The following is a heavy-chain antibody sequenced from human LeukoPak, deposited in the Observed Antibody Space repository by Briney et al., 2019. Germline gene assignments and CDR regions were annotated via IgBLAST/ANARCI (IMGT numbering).Heavy chain of an antibody. Sequence: SQTLSLTCTVSGGSISSGSYYWSWIRQPAGKGLEWIGRIYTSGNTNYNPSLKSRVTISVDTSKNQFSLKLSSVTAADTAVYYCARSATVTTSYYYYYMDVWGKGTTVTISS. CDR3: ARSATVTTSYYYYYMDV. J-gene: IGHJ6*03. V-gene: IGHV4-61*02. CDR1: GGSISSGSYY. CDR2: IYTSGNT. D-gene: IGHD4-17*01.